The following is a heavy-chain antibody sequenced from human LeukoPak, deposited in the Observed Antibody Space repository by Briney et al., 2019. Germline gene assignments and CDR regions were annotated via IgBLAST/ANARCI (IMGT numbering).Heavy chain of an antibody. CDR2: IIPIFGSS. J-gene: IGHJ3*02. D-gene: IGHD4-17*01. CDR3: ASVTTVNTKGHGALDI. V-gene: IGHV1-69*01. Sequence: SVKVSCKASGDTFSSSAISWVRQAPGQGLGWLGGIIPIFGSSNYAQNFQDRVTITADESTSTAYMELSSLRSEDTAVYYCASVTTVNTKGHGALDIWGQGTMVTVSS. CDR1: GDTFSSSA.